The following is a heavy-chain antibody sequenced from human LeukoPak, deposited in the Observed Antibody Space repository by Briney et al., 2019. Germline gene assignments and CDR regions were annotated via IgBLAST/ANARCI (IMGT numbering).Heavy chain of an antibody. Sequence: GGSLRLSCAASGFTFSSYSMNWVRQAPGKGLEWVSSISSSSSYIYYADSMKGRFTISRDNAKNSLYLQMNSLRAEDTAVYYCARETPPTMVRGVHAFDIWGQGTMVTVSS. D-gene: IGHD3-10*01. J-gene: IGHJ3*02. V-gene: IGHV3-21*01. CDR1: GFTFSSYS. CDR3: ARETPPTMVRGVHAFDI. CDR2: ISSSSSYI.